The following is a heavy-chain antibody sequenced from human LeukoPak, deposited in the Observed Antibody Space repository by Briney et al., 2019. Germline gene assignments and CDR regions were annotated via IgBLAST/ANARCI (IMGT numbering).Heavy chain of an antibody. V-gene: IGHV1-2*02. CDR3: VRGLDIPQKLYYFAY. Sequence: GASVKVSCKASGYTFTGYYMHWVRQAPGQGLEWMGWINPNSGGTAYAQNFQGRVTMTRDTSITTAYTELSSLRSDDTAVYYCVRGLDIPQKLYYFAYWGQGTLVTVSS. J-gene: IGHJ4*02. D-gene: IGHD3/OR15-3a*01. CDR2: INPNSGGT. CDR1: GYTFTGYY.